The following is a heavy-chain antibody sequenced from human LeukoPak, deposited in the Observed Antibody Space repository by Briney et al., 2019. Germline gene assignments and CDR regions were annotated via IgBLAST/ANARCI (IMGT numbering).Heavy chain of an antibody. J-gene: IGHJ4*02. D-gene: IGHD3-22*01. Sequence: PGGSLRLSCAASGFTFDDYAMHWVRQAPGQGLEWVSLISGDGGSTYYADSVKGRFTISRDNSKNSLFLQMNSLRTEDTAFYYCAKDIHDRGYADYWGQGTLVTVSS. CDR1: GFTFDDYA. V-gene: IGHV3-43*02. CDR2: ISGDGGST. CDR3: AKDIHDRGYADY.